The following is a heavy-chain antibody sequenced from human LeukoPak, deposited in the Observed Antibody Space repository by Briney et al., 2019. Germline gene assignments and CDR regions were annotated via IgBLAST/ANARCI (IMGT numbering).Heavy chain of an antibody. V-gene: IGHV1-69*04. CDR3: ASLPSYSSSSLDFDY. Sequence: GASVKVSCKASGGTFSSYAISWVRQAPGQGLEWMGRIIPILGIANYAQKFQGRVTITADKSTSTAYMELSSLRSEDTAVYYCASLPSYSSSSLDFDYWGQGTLVTVSS. J-gene: IGHJ4*02. D-gene: IGHD6-6*01. CDR1: GGTFSSYA. CDR2: IIPILGIA.